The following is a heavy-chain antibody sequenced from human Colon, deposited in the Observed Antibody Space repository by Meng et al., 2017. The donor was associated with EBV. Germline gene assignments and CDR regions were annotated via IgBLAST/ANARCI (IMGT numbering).Heavy chain of an antibody. J-gene: IGHJ4*02. CDR1: GGSFSNSY. D-gene: IGHD3-3*01. CDR3: RNAFCSAEAGCSDQ. Sequence: QGQLQQGGAGLLKPSETLSIPVADYGGSFSNSYWSWIRQPPGKRLEWIGEINESGSTKYNPSLKSRVTILMDTSKNQFSLRLSSVTAADTAVYYCRNAFCSAEAGCSDQWGQGTLVTVSS. CDR2: INESGST. V-gene: IGHV4-34*01.